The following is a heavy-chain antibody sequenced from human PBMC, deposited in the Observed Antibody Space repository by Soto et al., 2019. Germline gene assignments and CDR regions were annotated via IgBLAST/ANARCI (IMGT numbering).Heavy chain of an antibody. CDR1: GYSFTSYW. V-gene: IGHV5-10-1*01. D-gene: IGHD3-10*01. CDR2: IDPSDTYT. CDR3: ARRRESYGSGPSDR. J-gene: IGHJ5*02. Sequence: GEALKISCKGSGYSFTSYWISWVRQLPGKGLEWMGRIDPSDTYTNYSPSFQGHVTISADKSISTAYLQWSSLKASDTAMYYCARRRESYGSGPSDRWGQGTLVTVSS.